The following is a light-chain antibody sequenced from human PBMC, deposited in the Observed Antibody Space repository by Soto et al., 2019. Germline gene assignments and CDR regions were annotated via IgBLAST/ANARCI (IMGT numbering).Light chain of an antibody. CDR1: SSNIGAGYD. V-gene: IGLV1-40*01. Sequence: QSVLTQPPSVSRAPGQRVTISCTGSSSNIGAGYDVHWYQQLPGTAPKLLIYGNSNRPSGVPDRFSGSKSGTSASLAITGLQAEDEADYYCQSYDSSLSGVFGGGTQLTVL. CDR2: GNS. CDR3: QSYDSSLSGV. J-gene: IGLJ7*01.